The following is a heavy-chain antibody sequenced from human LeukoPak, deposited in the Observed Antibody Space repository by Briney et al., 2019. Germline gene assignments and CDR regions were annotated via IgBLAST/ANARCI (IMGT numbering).Heavy chain of an antibody. CDR3: AKAGSIRFDY. V-gene: IGHV3-23*01. CDR2: ISGRGGST. J-gene: IGHJ4*02. CDR1: GFSFSSYA. D-gene: IGHD1-26*01. Sequence: GGSLRLSCAASGFSFSSYAMSWVRQAPGKGLEWVSGISGRGGSTYYADSVKGRFTISRDDSKNTLYLQMNSLRAEDTAVYYCAKAGSIRFDYWGQGTLVTVSS.